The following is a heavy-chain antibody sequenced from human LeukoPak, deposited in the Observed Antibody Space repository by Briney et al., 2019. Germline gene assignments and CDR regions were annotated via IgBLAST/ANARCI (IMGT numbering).Heavy chain of an antibody. V-gene: IGHV3-48*03. J-gene: IGHJ4*02. CDR2: ISSSGSTI. D-gene: IGHD5-18*01. CDR1: GFTFSSYE. Sequence: GGSLRLSCAASGFTFSSYEMNWVRQAPGKGLEWVSYISSSGSTIYYADSVKGRFTISRDNAKNSLYLQMSSLRVEDTAVYYCARDPRGITALVDYFDYWGQGTLVTVSS. CDR3: ARDPRGITALVDYFDY.